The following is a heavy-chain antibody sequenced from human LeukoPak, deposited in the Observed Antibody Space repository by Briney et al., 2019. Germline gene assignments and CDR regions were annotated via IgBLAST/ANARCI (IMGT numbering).Heavy chain of an antibody. D-gene: IGHD6-13*01. J-gene: IGHJ4*02. V-gene: IGHV1-2*02. CDR2: IDPTSGGT. Sequence: GASVKVSCKASGYTFTGYYMHWVRQAPGQGLEWMGWIDPTSGGTNYAQKFQGRVTMTRDTSISTAYMELSRLRSDDTAIYYCARAAYSSSWYYFDHWGQGTLVTVSS. CDR3: ARAAYSSSWYYFDH. CDR1: GYTFTGYY.